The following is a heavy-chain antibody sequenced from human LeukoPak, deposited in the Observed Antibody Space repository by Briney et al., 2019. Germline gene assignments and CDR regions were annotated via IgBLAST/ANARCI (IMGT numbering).Heavy chain of an antibody. CDR2: IHSGGSVS. V-gene: IGHV3-74*01. D-gene: IGHD6-25*01. CDR3: ASGDSAARNDY. Sequence: GGSLRLSCAASGFTLSSYWVHWVRQAPGKGLVWVSRIHSGGSVSSYADSVKGRFTISRDNAKNTVSLRMNSLRAEDTAVYYCASGDSAARNDYWGQGTLVTVSS. CDR1: GFTLSSYW. J-gene: IGHJ4*02.